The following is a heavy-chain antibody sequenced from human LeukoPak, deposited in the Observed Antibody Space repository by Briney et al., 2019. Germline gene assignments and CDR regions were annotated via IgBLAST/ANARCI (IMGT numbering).Heavy chain of an antibody. CDR1: GFTFSSYA. V-gene: IGHV3-30-3*01. Sequence: GGSLRLSCAASGFTFSSYAMHWVRQAPGKGLEWVAVISYDGSNKYYADSVKGRFTISRDNSKNTLYLQMNSLRAEDTAVYYCAKDRAIYSSGWYDAFDIWGQGTMVTVSS. J-gene: IGHJ3*02. CDR3: AKDRAIYSSGWYDAFDI. D-gene: IGHD6-19*01. CDR2: ISYDGSNK.